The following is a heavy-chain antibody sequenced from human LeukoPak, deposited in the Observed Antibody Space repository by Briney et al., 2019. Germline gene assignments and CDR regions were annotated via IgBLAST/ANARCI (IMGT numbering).Heavy chain of an antibody. V-gene: IGHV1-46*01. CDR3: ASLPLYGDYDY. Sequence: PWASVKVSCKASGYTFTSYYMHWVRQAPGQGLEWMGIINPSGGSTSYAQKFQGRVTMTRDTSTSTVYMELSSLRFEDTAVYYCASLPLYGDYDYWGQGTLVTVSS. CDR2: INPSGGST. D-gene: IGHD4-17*01. J-gene: IGHJ4*02. CDR1: GYTFTSYY.